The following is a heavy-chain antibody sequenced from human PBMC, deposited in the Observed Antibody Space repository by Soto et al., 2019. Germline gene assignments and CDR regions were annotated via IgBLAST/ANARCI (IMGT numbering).Heavy chain of an antibody. CDR1: GYTFTSYG. CDR3: SRRSNDLNY. D-gene: IGHD1-1*01. CDR2: ISAYNGNT. V-gene: IGHV1-18*01. Sequence: QVQLVQGGAEVKKPGASVKVSCKASGYTFTSYGMSWVRQAPGQGLEWMGWISAYNGNTNYAQKFQDRVTMTTDTSTSPAYMELWSLRSDDTALYYCSRRSNDLNYLGQGTPVPLSS. J-gene: IGHJ4*02.